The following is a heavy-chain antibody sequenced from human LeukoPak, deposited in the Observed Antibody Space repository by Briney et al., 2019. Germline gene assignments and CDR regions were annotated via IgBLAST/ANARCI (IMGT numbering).Heavy chain of an antibody. Sequence: ASVKVSCKASGYTFTSYGISWVRQAPGQGLEWMGWISAYNGNTNYAQKLQGRVTMTTDTSTSTAYMELRSLRSDDTAVYYCARDALRTTAGPYYYGMDVWGQGTTVTVSS. CDR2: ISAYNGNT. CDR1: GYTFTSYG. D-gene: IGHD6-13*01. CDR3: ARDALRTTAGPYYYGMDV. V-gene: IGHV1-18*01. J-gene: IGHJ6*02.